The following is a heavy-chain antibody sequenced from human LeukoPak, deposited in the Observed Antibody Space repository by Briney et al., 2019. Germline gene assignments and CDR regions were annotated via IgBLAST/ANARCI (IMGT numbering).Heavy chain of an antibody. CDR2: INHSGGT. Sequence: SETLSLTCAVYGGSFRGHYWSWIRQPPGKGLEWIGEINHSGGTNYNPSLKSRVTMSVDTSKNQFSLKLSSVTAADTAVYYCARTLKAHFDYWGQGTLVTVSS. CDR3: ARTLKAHFDY. J-gene: IGHJ4*02. CDR1: GGSFRGHY. V-gene: IGHV4-34*01.